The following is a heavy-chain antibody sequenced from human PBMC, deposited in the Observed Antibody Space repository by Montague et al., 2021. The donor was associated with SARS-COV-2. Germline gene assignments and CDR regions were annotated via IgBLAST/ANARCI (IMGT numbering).Heavy chain of an antibody. V-gene: IGHV3-48*03. CDR1: GFTFSSYE. D-gene: IGHD3-3*01. CDR3: ARGGTYYNFWSGFYNYHYAMDV. Sequence: SLSLSCAASGFTFSSYEMNWVRQAPGKRLEWVSYISSSGSTIYYADSVKGRFTISRDNAKNSLYLQMNSLRAEDTAVYYCARGGTYYNFWSGFYNYHYAMDVWGQGTTVTVSS. J-gene: IGHJ6*02. CDR2: ISSSGSTI.